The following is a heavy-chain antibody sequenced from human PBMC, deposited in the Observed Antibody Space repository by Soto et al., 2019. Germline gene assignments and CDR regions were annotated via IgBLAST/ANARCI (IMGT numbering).Heavy chain of an antibody. CDR3: AREEQWLVRGIDY. CDR2: INGYNGDI. J-gene: IGHJ4*02. Sequence: ASVKVSCKASGYTFTNYGISWVRQAPGQGLEWMGWINGYNGDINYAQNLQGRVTMTTDTSTSTAYMELRSLRSEDTAVYYCAREEQWLVRGIDYWGQGTLVTVSS. CDR1: GYTFTNYG. V-gene: IGHV1-18*01. D-gene: IGHD6-19*01.